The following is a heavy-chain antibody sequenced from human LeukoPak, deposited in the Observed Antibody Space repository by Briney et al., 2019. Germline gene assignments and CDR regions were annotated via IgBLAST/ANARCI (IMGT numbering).Heavy chain of an antibody. D-gene: IGHD3-10*01. Sequence: PGGSLRLSCAASGFTFNSYAISWVRQAPGKGLEWVSAISGSGGSTYYADSVKGRFTISRDNSKNTLYLQMNSLRAEDTAVYYCAKDLGWFGELSPYYFDYWGQGTLVTVSS. CDR3: AKDLGWFGELSPYYFDY. J-gene: IGHJ4*02. CDR2: ISGSGGST. V-gene: IGHV3-23*01. CDR1: GFTFNSYA.